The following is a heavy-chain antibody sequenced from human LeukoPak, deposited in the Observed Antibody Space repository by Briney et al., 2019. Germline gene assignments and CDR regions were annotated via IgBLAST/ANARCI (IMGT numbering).Heavy chain of an antibody. Sequence: ASVKVSCKASGGTFSSYAISWLRQAPGQGLEWMGGIIPIFGTANYAQTFQGRVTMTTDESTSTAYMELSSLRSEDTAVYYCARCGLYCSGGSCYWNWFDPWGQGTLVTVSP. V-gene: IGHV1-69*05. D-gene: IGHD2-15*01. J-gene: IGHJ5*02. CDR2: IIPIFGTA. CDR1: GGTFSSYA. CDR3: ARCGLYCSGGSCYWNWFDP.